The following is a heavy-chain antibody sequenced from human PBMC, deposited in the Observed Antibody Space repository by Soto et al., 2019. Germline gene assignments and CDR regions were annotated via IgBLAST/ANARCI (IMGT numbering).Heavy chain of an antibody. J-gene: IGHJ6*02. Sequence: EVQLLESGGGLVQPGGSLRLSCAASGFPFSTSAMNWVRQAPGKGLEWVSTISGRGDHRYYADSVKGRFTISRDNSKNRLYLQMDGLRVDDTAVYYCAKDRALENQTPYGMDVWGQGTTVTV. D-gene: IGHD2-2*01. CDR3: AKDRALENQTPYGMDV. V-gene: IGHV3-23*01. CDR2: ISGRGDHR. CDR1: GFPFSTSA.